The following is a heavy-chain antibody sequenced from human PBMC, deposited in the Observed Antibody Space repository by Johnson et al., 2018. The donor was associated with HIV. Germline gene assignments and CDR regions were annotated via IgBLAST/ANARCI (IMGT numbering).Heavy chain of an antibody. CDR3: ARDFLRLLDAFDI. J-gene: IGHJ3*02. Sequence: QVQLVESGGGVVQPGGSLRLSCAASGFTFSSYGMHWVRQAPGKGLEWVAFIRFDGSNKYYADSVKGRFTISRDNSKNTLYLQMNSLRAEDTAVYYCARDFLRLLDAFDIWGQGTMVTVSS. V-gene: IGHV3-30*02. CDR1: GFTFSSYG. D-gene: IGHD3-16*01. CDR2: IRFDGSNK.